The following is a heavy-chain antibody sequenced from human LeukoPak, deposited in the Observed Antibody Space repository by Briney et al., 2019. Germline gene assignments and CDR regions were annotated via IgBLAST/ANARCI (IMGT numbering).Heavy chain of an antibody. CDR1: GFTFSSYW. V-gene: IGHV3-74*01. Sequence: GGSLRLSCAASGFTFSSYWMHWVRQAPGKGLVWVSRINSDGSSTTYADSVKGRFTISRDNAKNTLYLQMNSLRAEDTAVYYCVREWELDDAFDIWGQGTMVTVSS. J-gene: IGHJ3*02. CDR3: VREWELDDAFDI. CDR2: INSDGSST. D-gene: IGHD1-26*01.